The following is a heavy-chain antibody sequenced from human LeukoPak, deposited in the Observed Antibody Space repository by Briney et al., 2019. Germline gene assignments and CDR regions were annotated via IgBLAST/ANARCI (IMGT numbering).Heavy chain of an antibody. D-gene: IGHD1-26*01. CDR3: ARDRDRSGSQSY. Sequence: ASVKVSCKASGYTFTSYGISWVRQAPGQGLECMGWISANNGNTKYNTKYAQNLQGRVTMTTDISTSTAYMELRTLRSDDTAVYYCARDRDRSGSQSYWGQGTLVTVSS. CDR2: ISANNGNTKYNT. V-gene: IGHV1-18*01. CDR1: GYTFTSYG. J-gene: IGHJ4*02.